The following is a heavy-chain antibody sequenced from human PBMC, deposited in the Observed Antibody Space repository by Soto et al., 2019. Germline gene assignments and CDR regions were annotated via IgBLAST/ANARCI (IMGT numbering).Heavy chain of an antibody. CDR3: ARDRIDRGLRYFDWLRPYYYYYGMDV. Sequence: SETLSLTCTVSGGSISSSSYYWGWIRQPPGKGLEWIGSIYYSGSTYYNPSLKSRVTISVDTSKNQFSLKLSSVTAADTAVYYCARDRIDRGLRYFDWLRPYYYYYGMDVWGQGTTVTVSS. V-gene: IGHV4-39*02. CDR1: GGSISSSSYY. J-gene: IGHJ6*02. D-gene: IGHD3-9*01. CDR2: IYYSGST.